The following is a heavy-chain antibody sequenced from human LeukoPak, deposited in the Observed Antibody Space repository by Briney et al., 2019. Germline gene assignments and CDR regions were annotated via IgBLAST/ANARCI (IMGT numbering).Heavy chain of an antibody. CDR2: INPYSGGT. CDR1: GYTFTGYY. D-gene: IGHD2-8*01. Sequence: ASVKVSCKASGYTFTGYYMHWVRQAPGQGLEWMGWINPYSGGTNYAQKFRGRVTMNRDTSISTAYMELSRLRSDDTAVYYCARDRTSSYWGQGIYCTNGVCYYTNWFDPWGQGTLVTVSS. V-gene: IGHV1-2*02. J-gene: IGHJ5*02. CDR3: ARDRTSSYWGQGIYCTNGVCYYTNWFDP.